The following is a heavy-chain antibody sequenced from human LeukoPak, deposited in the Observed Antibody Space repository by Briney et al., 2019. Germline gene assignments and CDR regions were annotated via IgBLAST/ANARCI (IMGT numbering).Heavy chain of an antibody. CDR2: MNPNSGNT. V-gene: IGHV1-8*01. CDR3: ARGLWFGEFDP. Sequence: ASAKLFSNASEYTFTSSAIKCERQTIGQGIERMGWMNPNSGNTGYAQKFQGRVTITRNTSISTADMELSSLRAEDTAVYYCARGLWFGEFDPWGQGTLVTVSS. J-gene: IGHJ5*02. D-gene: IGHD3-10*01. CDR1: EYTFTSSA.